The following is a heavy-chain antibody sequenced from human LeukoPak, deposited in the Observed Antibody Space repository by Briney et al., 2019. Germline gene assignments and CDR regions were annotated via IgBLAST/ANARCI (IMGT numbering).Heavy chain of an antibody. CDR1: GYTSTGYS. D-gene: IGHD6-13*01. CDR2: INSNSGGT. CDR3: ASVGSRWNY. J-gene: IGHJ4*02. V-gene: IGHV1-2*02. Sequence: ASVKVSCKASGYTSTGYSMHWVRQAPGQGLEWMGWINSNSGGTTYAQKFQGRVTMTRDTSISTAYMEMSRLRSDDTAVYYCASVGSRWNYWGQGTLVTVSS.